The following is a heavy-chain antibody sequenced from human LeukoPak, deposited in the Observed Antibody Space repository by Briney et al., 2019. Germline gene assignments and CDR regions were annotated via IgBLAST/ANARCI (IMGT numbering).Heavy chain of an antibody. CDR1: GFTFNTYA. J-gene: IGHJ3*02. CDR3: AKDREMYFYDSSGYRDAFHI. V-gene: IGHV3-23*01. CDR2: ISGTGGGT. D-gene: IGHD3-22*01. Sequence: GGSLRLSCAASGFTFNTYAMSWVRQAPGKGLEWVSSISGTGGGTYYADSVKGRFTISSDNSHKTLYLQMNSLRAEDTAVYYCAKDREMYFYDSSGYRDAFHIWGQGTKVTVSS.